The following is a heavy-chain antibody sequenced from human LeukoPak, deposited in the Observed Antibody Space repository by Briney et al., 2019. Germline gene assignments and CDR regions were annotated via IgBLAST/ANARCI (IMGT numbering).Heavy chain of an antibody. Sequence: PGGSLRLSCAASGFTFSDAWMIWVRQAPGKGLEWVGRIKSRADGGTPDYAAPVTGRFTISRDDSNGTLFLQMNSLTTEDTAVYYCVTQGLLDAFDIWGQGTMVIVSS. CDR1: GFTFSDAW. D-gene: IGHD3-22*01. CDR3: VTQGLLDAFDI. V-gene: IGHV3-15*01. CDR2: IKSRADGGTP. J-gene: IGHJ3*02.